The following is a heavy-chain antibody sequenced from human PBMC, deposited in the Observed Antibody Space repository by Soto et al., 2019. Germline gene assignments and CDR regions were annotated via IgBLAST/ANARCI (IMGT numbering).Heavy chain of an antibody. CDR3: ARGDGSVTAGYYYYGMDV. J-gene: IGHJ6*02. Sequence: SETLSLTCTVSGGSISSYYWSWIRQPPGKGLEWIAYIYYSGSTNYNPSLKSRVTISVDTSKNQFSLKLSSVTAADTAVYYCARGDGSVTAGYYYYGMDVWGQGTTVTVSS. V-gene: IGHV4-59*01. D-gene: IGHD1-26*01. CDR2: IYYSGST. CDR1: GGSISSYY.